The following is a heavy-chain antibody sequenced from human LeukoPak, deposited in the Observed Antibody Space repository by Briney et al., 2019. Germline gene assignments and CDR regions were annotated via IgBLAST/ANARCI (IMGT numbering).Heavy chain of an antibody. Sequence: PGGSLRLSCAASGFTFYDYGMTWVRQAPGKGLEWVSSISRSGSTKYYADSVKGRFTISRDNAKNSLYLQMNSLRVEDTAVYYCARGGAARPDFWGQGTLVTVSS. J-gene: IGHJ4*02. V-gene: IGHV3-11*04. CDR2: ISRSGSTK. CDR1: GFTFYDYG. D-gene: IGHD6-6*01. CDR3: ARGGAARPDF.